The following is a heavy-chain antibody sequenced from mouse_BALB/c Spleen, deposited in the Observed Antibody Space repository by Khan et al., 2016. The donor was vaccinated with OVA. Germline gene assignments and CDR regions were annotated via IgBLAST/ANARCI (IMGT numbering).Heavy chain of an antibody. J-gene: IGHJ3*01. CDR3: ARGGKFAY. D-gene: IGHD1-1*02. CDR1: GYTFTDYA. Sequence: VQLKQSGAELVRPGVSVRISCKGSGYTFTDYAMHWVKQSHPKSLEWIGVISTYYGDADYNQKFKGKATMTVDRSSSTAYMELDRLTSEDSAIYYCARGGKFAYWGQGTLVTVSA. CDR2: ISTYYGDA. V-gene: IGHV1S137*01.